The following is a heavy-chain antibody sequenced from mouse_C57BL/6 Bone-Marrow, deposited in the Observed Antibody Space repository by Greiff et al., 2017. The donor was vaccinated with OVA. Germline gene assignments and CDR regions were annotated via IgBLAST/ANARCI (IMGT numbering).Heavy chain of an antibody. CDR1: GYTFTSYW. J-gene: IGHJ4*01. CDR3: ARDYYDCDRGDMDD. Sequence: QVHVQQPGAELVMPGASVKLSCKASGYTFTSYWMHWVKQRPGQGLEWIGEIDPSDSYTNYNQKFKGKSTLTVDKSSSTAYMQLSSLTSEDSAVYYCARDYYDCDRGDMDDWGKGTTVTVSS. D-gene: IGHD2-4*01. CDR2: IDPSDSYT. V-gene: IGHV1-69*01.